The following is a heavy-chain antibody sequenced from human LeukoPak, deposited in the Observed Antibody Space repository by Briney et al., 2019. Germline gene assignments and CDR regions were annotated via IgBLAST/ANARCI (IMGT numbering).Heavy chain of an antibody. Sequence: SVKVSCKASGGTFSSYAISWVRQAPGQGLEWMGRIIPILGIANYAQKFQGRVTITADKSTSAAYMELSSLRSEDTAVYYCARSPRRGYSYGYDYWGQGTLVTVSS. CDR3: ARSPRRGYSYGYDY. V-gene: IGHV1-69*04. CDR1: GGTFSSYA. CDR2: IIPILGIA. D-gene: IGHD5-18*01. J-gene: IGHJ4*02.